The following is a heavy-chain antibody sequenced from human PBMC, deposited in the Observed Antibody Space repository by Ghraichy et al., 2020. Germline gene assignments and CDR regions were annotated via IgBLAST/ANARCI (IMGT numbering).Heavy chain of an antibody. CDR3: AREADSSGYGNWFDP. J-gene: IGHJ5*02. V-gene: IGHV1-3*01. CDR1: GYTFTSYA. CDR2: INAGNGNT. Sequence: ASVKVSCKASGYTFTSYAMHWVRQAPGQRLEWMGWINAGNGNTKYSQKFQGRVTITRDTSASTAYMELSSLRSEDKAVYYCAREADSSGYGNWFDPWGQGTLVTVSS. D-gene: IGHD3-22*01.